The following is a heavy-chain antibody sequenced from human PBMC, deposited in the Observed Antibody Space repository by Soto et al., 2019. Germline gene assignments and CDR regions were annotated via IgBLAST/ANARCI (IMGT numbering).Heavy chain of an antibody. CDR3: ARGSYCSGGSCYSKPDDY. V-gene: IGHV3-30-3*01. D-gene: IGHD2-15*01. CDR2: ISYDGGNK. J-gene: IGHJ4*02. Sequence: GGSLRLSCAVSGFTFSSYAMHWVRQAPGKGLEWVALISYDGGNKYYADSVKGRFTISRDNSKNTLYLQMNSLRAEDTAVYYCARGSYCSGGSCYSKPDDYWGQGTLVTVSS. CDR1: GFTFSSYA.